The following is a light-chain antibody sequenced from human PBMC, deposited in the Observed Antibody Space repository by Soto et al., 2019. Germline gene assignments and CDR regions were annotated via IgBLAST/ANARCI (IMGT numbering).Light chain of an antibody. Sequence: EILLTQSPSTLALSPGERATLSCRASQSVNSYLAWYQQKPGQAPRLLIYAASSRATGIPVRFSGSGSGTDFTLTISRLEHEDFAVYYCQHFSNSPSITFGQGTRLEIK. J-gene: IGKJ5*01. V-gene: IGKV3-11*01. CDR1: QSVNSY. CDR2: AAS. CDR3: QHFSNSPSIT.